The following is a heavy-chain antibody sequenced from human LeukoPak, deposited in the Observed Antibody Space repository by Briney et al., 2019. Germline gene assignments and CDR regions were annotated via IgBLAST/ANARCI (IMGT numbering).Heavy chain of an antibody. CDR2: INTNTENP. CDR3: ARDRTYYYDSSGYHFDY. V-gene: IGHV7-4-1*02. CDR1: GYTFTNYA. Sequence: ASVKVSCKASGYTFTNYAINWLRQAPGQGLEWMGWINTNTENPTYAQGFTGRFVFSLDTSVSTAYLQISSLKAEDTAVYYCARDRTYYYDSSGYHFDYWGQGTLVTISS. D-gene: IGHD3-22*01. J-gene: IGHJ4*02.